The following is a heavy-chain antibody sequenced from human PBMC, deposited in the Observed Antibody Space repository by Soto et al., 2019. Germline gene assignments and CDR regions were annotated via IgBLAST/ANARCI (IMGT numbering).Heavy chain of an antibody. J-gene: IGHJ4*02. V-gene: IGHV1-2*02. D-gene: IGHD3-9*01. Sequence: QVQLVQSGAEVKKPGASVKVSCRASGYTFTDHYMQWVRQAPGQGLEWMGWINLDSGDTDYAQKFQGRVTMTRDTSISTAYMEVSRLRSEDTAMYYCTTHAGYYYNDYWGQGTLVTVSS. CDR2: INLDSGDT. CDR3: TTHAGYYYNDY. CDR1: GYTFTDHY.